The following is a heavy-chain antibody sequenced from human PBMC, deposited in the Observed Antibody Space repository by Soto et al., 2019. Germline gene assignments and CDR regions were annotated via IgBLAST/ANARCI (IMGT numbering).Heavy chain of an antibody. J-gene: IGHJ3*02. CDR2: IWYDGSNK. CDR3: ARDSLYGSGSYVTAFDI. CDR1: GFTFSSYG. V-gene: IGHV3-33*01. D-gene: IGHD3-10*01. Sequence: GGSLRLSCAASGFTFSSYGMHWVRQAPGKGLEWVAVIWYDGSNKYYADSVKGRFTISRDNSENTLYLQMNSLRAEDTAVYYCARDSLYGSGSYVTAFDIWGQGTMVTVSS.